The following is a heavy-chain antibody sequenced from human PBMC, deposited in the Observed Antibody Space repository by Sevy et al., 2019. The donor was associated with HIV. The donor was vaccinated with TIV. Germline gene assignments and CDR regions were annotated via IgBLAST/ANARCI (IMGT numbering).Heavy chain of an antibody. CDR2: IYYSGST. Sequence: SETLSLTCTVSGGSVGSGSYYWSWIRQPPGKGLEWIGYIYYSGSTNYNPSLKSRVTISVDTSKNQFSLKLSSVTAADTAVYYCASSKGYCSGGSCAHYAFDIWGQGTMVTVSS. D-gene: IGHD2-15*01. CDR3: ASSKGYCSGGSCAHYAFDI. J-gene: IGHJ3*02. CDR1: GGSVGSGSYY. V-gene: IGHV4-61*01.